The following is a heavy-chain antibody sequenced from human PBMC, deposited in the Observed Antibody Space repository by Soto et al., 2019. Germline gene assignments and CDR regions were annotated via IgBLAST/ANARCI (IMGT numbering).Heavy chain of an antibody. CDR3: VREDDGGDRDYYGLDV. D-gene: IGHD2-21*02. CDR2: FHYSGCV. V-gene: IGHV4-30-4*01. J-gene: IGHJ6*02. CDR1: GGSISYDHYH. Sequence: QVQLQESGPGLVRPSQTLSLTCTVSGGSISYDHYHWTWIRQPPGMGLVWIGYFHYSGCVFYNPSLQSRLSMSVDTSNNLFSLKLSSVAAADTAVYFCVREDDGGDRDYYGLDVWGQGTTVTVSS.